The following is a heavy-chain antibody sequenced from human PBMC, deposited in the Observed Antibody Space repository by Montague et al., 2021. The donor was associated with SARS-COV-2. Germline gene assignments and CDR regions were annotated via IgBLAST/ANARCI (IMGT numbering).Heavy chain of an antibody. CDR1: GGSISYYY. CDR3: AWDFWTGPTVHAF. D-gene: IGHD3/OR15-3a*01. CDR2: VSNTGST. J-gene: IGHJ3*01. V-gene: IGHV4-34*01. Sequence: SETLSLTCAISGGSISYYYYYCVWQAPEQGLERKWEVSNTGSTNYNSTLKRRVIISMDTSKNQFSLKLTSVTAADTAVYYCAWDFWTGPTVHAFWGQGTVLTVSS.